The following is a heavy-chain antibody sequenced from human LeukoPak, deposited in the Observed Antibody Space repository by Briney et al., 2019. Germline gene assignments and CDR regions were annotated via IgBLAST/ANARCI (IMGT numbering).Heavy chain of an antibody. V-gene: IGHV3-15*01. Sequence: GGSLRLSCAASGFTLNNAWMSWVRQAPGKGLEWRGRIKRETDGGTIDYAAPVKGRFTISRDDTRNTLYLQMDSLKIEDTAVYYCTTDRYYDNSELQFQHWGQGTLVTVSS. CDR1: GFTLNNAW. J-gene: IGHJ1*01. D-gene: IGHD3-22*01. CDR3: TTDRYYDNSELQFQH. CDR2: IKRETDGGTI.